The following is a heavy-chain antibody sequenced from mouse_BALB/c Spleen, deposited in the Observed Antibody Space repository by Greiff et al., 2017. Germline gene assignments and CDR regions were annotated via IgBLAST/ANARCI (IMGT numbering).Heavy chain of an antibody. CDR1: GDSITSGY. V-gene: IGHV3-8*02. Sequence: EVQRVESGPSLVKPSQTLSLTCSVTGDSITSGYWNWIRKFPGNKLEYMGYISYSGSTYYNPSLKSRISITRDTSKNQYYLQLNSVTTEDTATYYCARPLDGYFYAMDYWGQGTSVTVSS. CDR3: ARPLDGYFYAMDY. J-gene: IGHJ4*01. CDR2: ISYSGST. D-gene: IGHD2-3*01.